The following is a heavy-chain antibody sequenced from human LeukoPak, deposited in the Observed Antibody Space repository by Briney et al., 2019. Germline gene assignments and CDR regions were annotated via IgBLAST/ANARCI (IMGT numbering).Heavy chain of an antibody. CDR2: INPDSGGT. J-gene: IGHJ4*02. V-gene: IGHV1-2*02. Sequence: GASVKVSCKASGYTFTGYYMHWVRQAPGQGLEWMGWINPDSGGTNYAQKFQGRVTMTRDTSISTAYMELSRLRSDDTAVYYCARDPSGSYYFDYWGQGTLVTISS. CDR1: GYTFTGYY. D-gene: IGHD1-26*01. CDR3: ARDPSGSYYFDY.